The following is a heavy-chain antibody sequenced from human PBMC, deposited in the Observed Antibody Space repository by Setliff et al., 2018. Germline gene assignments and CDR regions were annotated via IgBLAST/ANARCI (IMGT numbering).Heavy chain of an antibody. CDR2: INYSGSS. J-gene: IGHJ6*03. CDR3: AKVDIDYVMTRDNTWQYIFYMDV. Sequence: SETLSLTCSVLGDSLSSGTQYWAWIRQPPGRGLEWIGNINYSGSSYYNPSLKSRVTMSVDTSKNQVSLKVTSVTAEDTAVYYCAKVDIDYVMTRDNTWQYIFYMDVWGRGTTVTVSS. D-gene: IGHD3-10*02. V-gene: IGHV4-39*01. CDR1: GDSLSSGTQY.